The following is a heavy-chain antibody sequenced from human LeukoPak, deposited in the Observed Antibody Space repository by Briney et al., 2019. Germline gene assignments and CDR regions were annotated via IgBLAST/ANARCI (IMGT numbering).Heavy chain of an antibody. CDR3: ARDRRYYVSGGKDGFDI. CDR1: GYNFASHT. V-gene: IGHV1-3*01. Sequence: ASVKVSCKASGYNFASHTIHWVRQAPGQSLEWMGWINAGNGNTKYSQKFQGRVTTSRDTSASTAYMELSSLRSEDTAVSYCARDRRYYVSGGKDGFDIWGQGTMVTVSS. CDR2: INAGNGNT. D-gene: IGHD3-10*01. J-gene: IGHJ3*02.